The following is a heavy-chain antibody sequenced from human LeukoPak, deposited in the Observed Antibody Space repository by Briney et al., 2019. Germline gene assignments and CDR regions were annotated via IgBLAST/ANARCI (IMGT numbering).Heavy chain of an antibody. J-gene: IGHJ4*02. CDR1: GFPFSNAW. CDR3: NTDPGYFDNQDYFDY. D-gene: IGHD3-9*01. V-gene: IGHV3-15*01. Sequence: GGSLRHSCAASGFPFSNAWMSWVHQAPGKGREGVGRIKSKTDGGTTDYTAPVKGRFTISRDDSTNTLYLQMHSLQTEDTAVYYCNTDPGYFDNQDYFDYWGQGNLVTVSS. CDR2: IKSKTDGGTT.